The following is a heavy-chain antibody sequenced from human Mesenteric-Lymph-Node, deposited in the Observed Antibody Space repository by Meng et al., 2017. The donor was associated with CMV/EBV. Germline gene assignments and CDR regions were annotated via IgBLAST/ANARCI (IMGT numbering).Heavy chain of an antibody. CDR3: AKNHVPYGDHDC. CDR2: INSDGSST. V-gene: IGHV3-74*01. Sequence: GESLKISCAASGFTFSSYWMHWVRQAPGKGLVWVSRINSDGSSTSYADSVKGRFTISRDNAKNTLYLQMNSLRAEDTAVYYCAKNHVPYGDHDCWGQGTLVTVSS. CDR1: GFTFSSYW. J-gene: IGHJ4*02. D-gene: IGHD4-17*01.